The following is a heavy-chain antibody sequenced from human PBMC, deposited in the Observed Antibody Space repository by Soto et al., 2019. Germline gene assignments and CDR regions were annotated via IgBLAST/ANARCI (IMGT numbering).Heavy chain of an antibody. CDR1: GFTFSSYS. D-gene: IGHD3-3*01. CDR2: ISTTSSSI. CDR3: ARKGVACDY. V-gene: IGHV3-48*02. J-gene: IGHJ4*02. Sequence: EVQLVQSGGGLVQPGGSLRLSCAASGFTFSSYSMNWVRQAPGKGLEWISYISTTSSSIYYADSVKGRFTISRDNAKNSLFLQMNSLRDEDTAVYYCARKGVACDYWGQGALVTFSS.